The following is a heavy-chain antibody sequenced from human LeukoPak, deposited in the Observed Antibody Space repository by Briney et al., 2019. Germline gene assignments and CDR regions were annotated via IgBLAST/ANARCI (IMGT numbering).Heavy chain of an antibody. D-gene: IGHD4-23*01. V-gene: IGHV3-20*04. J-gene: IGHJ4*02. CDR1: GFRFHDYA. CDR2: IIYNGGRT. Sequence: PGGALRVSCAASGFRFHDYALTWVRPAPGKGLEWVSTIIYNGGRTAYADSVKGRFTISRDNAKNSLYLQMNSLRAEDTAFYYCATSLRYGGNSYWGEGTLVTVSS. CDR3: ATSLRYGGNSY.